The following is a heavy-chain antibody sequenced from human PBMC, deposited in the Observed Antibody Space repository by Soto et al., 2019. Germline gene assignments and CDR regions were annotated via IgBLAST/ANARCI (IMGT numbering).Heavy chain of an antibody. J-gene: IGHJ4*02. V-gene: IGHV1-46*01. Sequence: QVQLVQSGAEVKKPGASVKVSCKTSGYDFFKYNMHWVRQAPGQGLEWMGVINPNGGYTRHAQKFQGRVIMTRDTSSKTVYMELSGLTSAATAMYYCTRADSDVVILPDVRPLFDLWGQGALVTVSS. CDR2: INPNGGYT. CDR3: TRADSDVVILPDVRPLFDL. CDR1: GYDFFKYN. D-gene: IGHD2-21*02.